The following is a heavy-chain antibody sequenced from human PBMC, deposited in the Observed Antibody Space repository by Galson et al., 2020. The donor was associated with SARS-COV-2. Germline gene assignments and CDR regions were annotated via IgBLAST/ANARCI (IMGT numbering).Heavy chain of an antibody. CDR1: GGSISGFY. CDR3: ARGVNYYDGSGYYLNWYFDL. V-gene: IGHV4-59*01. J-gene: IGHJ2*01. D-gene: IGHD3-22*01. CDR2: IYYSGGT. Sequence: SETLSLTCTVSGGSISGFYWSWIRQPPGKGLEWIGHIYYSGGTNYNPSLKSQVTISVDMSKNQFSLKLSSVTAADTAVYYCARGVNYYDGSGYYLNWYFDLWGRGTLVTVSS.